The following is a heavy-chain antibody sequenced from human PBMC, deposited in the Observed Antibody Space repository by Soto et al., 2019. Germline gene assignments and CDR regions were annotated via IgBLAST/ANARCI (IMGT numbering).Heavy chain of an antibody. CDR3: ARQLRYCSGGSCYFLPGIDY. CDR1: GGTFSSYA. V-gene: IGHV1-69*12. CDR2: IIPIFGTA. Sequence: QVQLVQSGAEVKKPGSSVKVSCKASGGTFSSYAISWVRQAPGQGLEWMGGIIPIFGTANYAQKFQGRVTITADESTSTAYIELSSLRSEDTAVYYCARQLRYCSGGSCYFLPGIDYWGQGTLVTVSS. J-gene: IGHJ4*02. D-gene: IGHD2-15*01.